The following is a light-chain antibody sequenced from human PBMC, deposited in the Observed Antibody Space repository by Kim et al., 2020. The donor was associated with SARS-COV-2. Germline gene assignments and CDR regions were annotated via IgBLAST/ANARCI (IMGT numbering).Light chain of an antibody. Sequence: EIVLTQSPGTLSLSPGERATLSCRASQSVGSSYLAWYQQKPGQAPRLLTYGASSRATGIPDRFSGSGSGTDFTLSISRLEPEDFAVYYCQQYGSTALTFGGGTKVEIK. CDR1: QSVGSSY. CDR3: QQYGSTALT. V-gene: IGKV3-20*01. CDR2: GAS. J-gene: IGKJ4*01.